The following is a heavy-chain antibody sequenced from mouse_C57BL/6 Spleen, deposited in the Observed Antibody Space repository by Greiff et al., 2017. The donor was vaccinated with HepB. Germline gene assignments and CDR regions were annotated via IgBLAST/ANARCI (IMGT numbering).Heavy chain of an antibody. CDR1: GFTFSSYA. V-gene: IGHV5-4*03. CDR3: ARGGVDY. J-gene: IGHJ4*01. CDR2: ISDGGSYT. D-gene: IGHD1-1*02. Sequence: DVMLVESGGGLVKPGGSLKLSCAASGFTFSSYAMSWVRQTPEKRLEWVATISDGGSYTYYPDNVQGRFTIARDNSKNNLYLQMSHLKSEDAAMYSCARGGVDYWGQGTSVTVSS.